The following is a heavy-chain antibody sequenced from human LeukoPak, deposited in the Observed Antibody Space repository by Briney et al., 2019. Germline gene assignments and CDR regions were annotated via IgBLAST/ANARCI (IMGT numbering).Heavy chain of an antibody. Sequence: SETLSLTCTVSGGSISSSSYYWGWIRQPPGKGLEWIGSIYYSGSTYYNPSLKSRVTISVDTSKNQFSLKLSSVTAADTAVYYCARDGVGGSGDWFDPWGQGTLVTVSS. CDR3: ARDGVGGSGDWFDP. CDR1: GGSISSSSYY. CDR2: IYYSGST. V-gene: IGHV4-39*07. D-gene: IGHD6-25*01. J-gene: IGHJ5*02.